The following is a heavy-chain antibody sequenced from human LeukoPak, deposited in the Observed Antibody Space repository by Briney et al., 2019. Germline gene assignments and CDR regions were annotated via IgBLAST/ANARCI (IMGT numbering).Heavy chain of an antibody. CDR2: INHSGSA. V-gene: IGHV4-34*01. J-gene: IGHJ4*02. Sequence: SETLSLTCAVSGGSFSGYYWTWIRQPPGKGLEWIGEINHSGSANYNPSLMSRVTISLDTSKNHFSLNLSSVTAADTAVYYCARDRRSSGLDYWGQGTLVTVSS. CDR3: ARDRRSSGLDY. CDR1: GGSFSGYY. D-gene: IGHD6-19*01.